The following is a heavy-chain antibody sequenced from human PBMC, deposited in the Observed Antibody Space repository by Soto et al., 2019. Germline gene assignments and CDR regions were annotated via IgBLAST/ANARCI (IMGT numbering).Heavy chain of an antibody. V-gene: IGHV3-11*06. CDR2: ISNTNAYT. J-gene: IGHJ4*02. CDR1: GFTFNDHY. Sequence: SLRLSCEASGFTFNDHYMSWIRQAPGKGLEWISYISNTNAYTIYADSVKGRFTISRDNSKNTLYLQMNSLRAEDTAVYYCAKIYSGSSPLGYWGQGTLVTVSS. D-gene: IGHD5-12*01. CDR3: AKIYSGSSPLGY.